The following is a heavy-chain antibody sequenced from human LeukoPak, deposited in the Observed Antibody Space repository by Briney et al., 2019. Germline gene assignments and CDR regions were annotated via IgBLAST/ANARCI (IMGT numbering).Heavy chain of an antibody. CDR3: ARDGVATNDY. D-gene: IGHD5-12*01. CDR1: GFIFSAYS. V-gene: IGHV3-64*02. J-gene: IGHJ4*02. Sequence: GGSLRLSCVASGFIFSAYSMQWVRQAPGKRLEYVSGISPDGTNIFYADSVKGRFTMSRDNSNNVVYLQMGSLRPEDTAVYYCARDGVATNDYWGQGILVAVSS. CDR2: ISPDGTNI.